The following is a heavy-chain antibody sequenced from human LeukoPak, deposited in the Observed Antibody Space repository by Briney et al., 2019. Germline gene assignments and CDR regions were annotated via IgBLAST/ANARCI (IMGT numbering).Heavy chain of an antibody. CDR1: GYTFIGYY. D-gene: IGHD3-22*01. V-gene: IGHV1-2*02. J-gene: IGHJ4*02. Sequence: ASVKVSCKASGYTFIGYYMHWVRQAPGQGLEWMGWINPNSGGTNYAQKFQGRVTMTRDTSISTAYMELSRLRSDDTAVYYCARRVYYDSSGYPYWGQGTLVTVSS. CDR3: ARRVYYDSSGYPY. CDR2: INPNSGGT.